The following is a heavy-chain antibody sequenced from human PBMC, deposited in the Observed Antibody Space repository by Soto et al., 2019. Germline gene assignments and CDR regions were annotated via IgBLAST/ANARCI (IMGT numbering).Heavy chain of an antibody. Sequence: GGSRRRSCNASGFTVSSTCMSWVRQAPGMGLEWVAVIESGGSTHYADSVKGRFTISRDIPKNMIYLQLHTLRAEDTAVYYCAKDLGPLRLLNYYFYGLDVWGQGTTVTVSS. J-gene: IGHJ6*02. CDR2: IESGGST. CDR3: AKDLGPLRLLNYYFYGLDV. V-gene: IGHV3-53*01. CDR1: GFTVSSTC. D-gene: IGHD2-15*01.